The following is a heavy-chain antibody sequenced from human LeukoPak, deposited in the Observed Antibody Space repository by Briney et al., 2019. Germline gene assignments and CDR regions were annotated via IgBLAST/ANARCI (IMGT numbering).Heavy chain of an antibody. Sequence: GASLKISCKGSGYSFLTCWIDWVRQMPGKGLEWMGIIYPDESNIRYSPSFQGQVTISADKSISTAYLQWSSLKASDTAMYYCARPPSRGYSSSFEYWGQGTLVTVFS. D-gene: IGHD2-2*03. CDR1: GYSFLTCW. CDR3: ARPPSRGYSSSFEY. CDR2: IYPDESNI. J-gene: IGHJ4*02. V-gene: IGHV5-51*01.